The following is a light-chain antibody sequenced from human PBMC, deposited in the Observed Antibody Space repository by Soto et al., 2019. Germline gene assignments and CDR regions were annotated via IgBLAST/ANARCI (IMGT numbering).Light chain of an antibody. J-gene: IGLJ2*01. CDR2: DDN. CDR1: NIGTKG. CDR3: HVWDNDSRHVV. V-gene: IGLV3-21*02. Sequence: SYELTQPPSVSVAPGQTARITCGGSNIGTKGVHWFQQKPGQAPVLVIYDDNDRPSGIPERFSGSSSGNTATLTITRVEAGDEADYYCHVWDNDSRHVVFGGGTKVTVL.